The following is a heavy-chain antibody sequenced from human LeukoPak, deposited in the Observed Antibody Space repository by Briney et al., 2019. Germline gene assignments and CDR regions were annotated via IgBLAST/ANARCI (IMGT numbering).Heavy chain of an antibody. CDR3: AREVETGYSYGPVDALDI. J-gene: IGHJ3*02. D-gene: IGHD5-18*01. CDR1: GGSISSYY. V-gene: IGHV4-59*01. CDR2: IYYSGST. Sequence: SETLSLTCTVSGGSISSYYWSWIRQPPGKGLEWIRYIYYSGSTNYNPSLKSRVTISVDTSKNQFSLKLSSVTAADTAVYYCAREVETGYSYGPVDALDIWGQGTMVTVSS.